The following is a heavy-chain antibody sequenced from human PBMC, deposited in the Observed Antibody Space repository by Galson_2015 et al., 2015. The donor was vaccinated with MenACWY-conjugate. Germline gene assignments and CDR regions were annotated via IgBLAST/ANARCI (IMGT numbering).Heavy chain of an antibody. CDR2: ISASGDNT. Sequence: SLRLSCAASGFTFSNYAMSWVRQAPGKGLEWVSAISASGDNTYYADSVKGRFTISRDNPKNTFHLQVTNLRGEDTALYYCAKSDNSGWYVGFDYWGQGTLVTVSS. D-gene: IGHD6-19*01. CDR1: GFTFSNYA. J-gene: IGHJ4*02. V-gene: IGHV3-23*01. CDR3: AKSDNSGWYVGFDY.